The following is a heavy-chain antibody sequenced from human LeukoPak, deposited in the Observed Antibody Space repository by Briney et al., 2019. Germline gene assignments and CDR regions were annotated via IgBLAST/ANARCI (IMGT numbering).Heavy chain of an antibody. CDR2: IYYSGRT. D-gene: IGHD6-6*01. Sequence: SQTLSLTCTVSGGSISSGSYYWSWIRQPAGKGLEWIGRIYYSGRTYYNPSLKSRVTISVDTSKNQFSLKLSSVTAADTAVYYCARVEYSSSCDYWGQGTLVTVSS. J-gene: IGHJ4*02. CDR3: ARVEYSSSCDY. V-gene: IGHV4-61*02. CDR1: GGSISSGSYY.